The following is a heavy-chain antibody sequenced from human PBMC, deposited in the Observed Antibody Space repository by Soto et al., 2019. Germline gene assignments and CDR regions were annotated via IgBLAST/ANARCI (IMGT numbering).Heavy chain of an antibody. V-gene: IGHV3-30*18. J-gene: IGHJ4*02. Sequence: QVQLVESGGGVVQPGRSLRLSCAASGFTFSSYGMHWVRQAPGKGLEWVAVISYDGSNKYYADSVKGRFTISRDNSKNTLYLQMNSLRAEDTAVYYCAKGLHVVVTAIPLDYWGQGTLVTVSS. CDR1: GFTFSSYG. D-gene: IGHD2-21*02. CDR2: ISYDGSNK. CDR3: AKGLHVVVTAIPLDY.